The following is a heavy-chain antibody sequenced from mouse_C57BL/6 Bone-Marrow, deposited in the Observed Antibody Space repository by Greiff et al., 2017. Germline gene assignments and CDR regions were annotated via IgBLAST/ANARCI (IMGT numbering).Heavy chain of an antibody. Sequence: QVQLQQPGAELVRPGSSVKLSCKASGYTFTSYWMHWVKQRPIQGLEWIGNIDPSASGTHYNQKFKDKATLTVDKSSSTAYMQLSSLTSEDSAVYYGVITTVLFDYWGQGTTLTVSS. CDR2: IDPSASGT. V-gene: IGHV1-52*01. CDR1: GYTFTSYW. D-gene: IGHD1-1*01. CDR3: VITTVLFDY. J-gene: IGHJ2*01.